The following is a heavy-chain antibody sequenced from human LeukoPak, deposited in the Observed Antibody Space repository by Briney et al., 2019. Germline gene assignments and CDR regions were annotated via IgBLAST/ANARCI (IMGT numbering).Heavy chain of an antibody. J-gene: IGHJ4*02. CDR3: TRQGAARDYSDGSGSFDY. D-gene: IGHD3-22*01. CDR2: IRSKANSYAT. V-gene: IGHV3-73*01. CDR1: GFTFSGSA. Sequence: PGGSLKLSCAASGFTFSGSAMHWVRQASGKGLEWVGRIRSKANSYATAYAASVKGRFTISRDDSKNTAYLQMSSLKTEDTAVYYCTRQGAARDYSDGSGSFDYWGQGTLVTVSS.